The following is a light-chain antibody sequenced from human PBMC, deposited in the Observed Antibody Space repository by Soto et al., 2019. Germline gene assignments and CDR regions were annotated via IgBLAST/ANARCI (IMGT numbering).Light chain of an antibody. Sequence: DIQMTQSPSTLSASVGDRVSITCRASQSLNSWLAWYQQKPGKAPKLLIYKTSTLESGVPSRFSGSGSGTEFTLTINNLQPDDFATYYCQQYNTYSFGQGTKLEIK. CDR2: KTS. CDR3: QQYNTYS. J-gene: IGKJ2*01. CDR1: QSLNSW. V-gene: IGKV1-5*03.